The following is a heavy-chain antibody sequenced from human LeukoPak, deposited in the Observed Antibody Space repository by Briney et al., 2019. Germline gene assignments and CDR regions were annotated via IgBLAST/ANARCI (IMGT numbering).Heavy chain of an antibody. J-gene: IGHJ4*02. CDR1: GYTFTGYY. V-gene: IGHV1-2*02. Sequence: GASVKVSCKASGYTFTGYYMHWVRQAPGQGLEWMGWINPNSGGTNYAQKFQGRVTMTRDTSISTAYMELSRLRSDDTAVYYCARVWGSGSYYNRIHYWGQGTLVTVSS. D-gene: IGHD3-10*01. CDR2: INPNSGGT. CDR3: ARVWGSGSYYNRIHY.